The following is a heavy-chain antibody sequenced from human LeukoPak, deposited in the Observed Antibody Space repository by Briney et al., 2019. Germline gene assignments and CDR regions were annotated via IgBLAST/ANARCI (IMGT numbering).Heavy chain of an antibody. D-gene: IGHD1-1*01. J-gene: IGHJ4*02. CDR2: INGDGSTS. CDR3: ARASNRNSINFDY. V-gene: IGHV3-74*01. Sequence: AGGSLRLSCAASGFTFSSYWMHWVRQAPGKGLVWVSRINGDGSTSNYADSVKGRFTISRDNAKNTLYLQMNGLRAEDTAVYYCARASNRNSINFDYWGQRTLVTVSS. CDR1: GFTFSSYW.